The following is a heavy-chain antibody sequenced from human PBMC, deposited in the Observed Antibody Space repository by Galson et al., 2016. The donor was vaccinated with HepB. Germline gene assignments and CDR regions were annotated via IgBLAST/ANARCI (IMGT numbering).Heavy chain of an antibody. J-gene: IGHJ4*02. Sequence: SETLSLTCDVYGGSSSGYYWTWIRQPPGKGLEWIGEINHSGSTNYNPSLKSRVTISVDTSKNQFSLKLSSVTAADTAVYYCARAYCSRCCYDLEMYYFDIWGQGTLVTVSS. CDR2: INHSGST. CDR1: GGSSSGYY. D-gene: IGHD2-15*01. V-gene: IGHV4-34*01. CDR3: ARAYCSRCCYDLEMYYFDI.